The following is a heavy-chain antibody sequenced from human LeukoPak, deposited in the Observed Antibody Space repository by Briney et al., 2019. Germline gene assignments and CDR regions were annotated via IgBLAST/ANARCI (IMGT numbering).Heavy chain of an antibody. D-gene: IGHD5-12*01. CDR3: ARDMGRYSGYDYDY. CDR2: IHPNTGAT. V-gene: IGHV1-2*02. CDR1: VFTFTDYY. J-gene: IGHJ4*02. Sequence: ASVKVSCTTSVFTFTDYYLHWVRQAPGQGLEWVGWIHPNTGATHHAQKFQGRHTMTRDTSISTVYMELTRLRSDDTAVYYCARDMGRYSGYDYDYWGQGTLVTASS.